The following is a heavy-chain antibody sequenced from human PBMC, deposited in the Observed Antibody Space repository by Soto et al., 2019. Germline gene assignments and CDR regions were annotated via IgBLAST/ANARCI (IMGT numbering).Heavy chain of an antibody. D-gene: IGHD6-6*01. CDR2: IYSGGST. Sequence: EVQLLESGGGLLQPGGSLRLSCAASGFTFSSYAMNWVRQTPGKGLEWVSVIYSGGSTYYEDSVKDRFTIFRDNSRNKLFSQMKDLRAADKAVYYCARAYSSSSYGMDVWGQGTTVTVSS. CDR1: GFTFSSYA. J-gene: IGHJ6*02. CDR3: ARAYSSSSYGMDV. V-gene: IGHV3-23*03.